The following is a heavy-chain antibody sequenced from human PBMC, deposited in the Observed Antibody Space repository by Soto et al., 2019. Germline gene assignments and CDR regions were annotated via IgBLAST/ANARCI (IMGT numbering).Heavy chain of an antibody. V-gene: IGHV1-18*04. D-gene: IGHD3-10*01. CDR2: ISANSGNT. CDR1: RSIVHRCA. CDR3: AKAGGGFGDFVHH. Sequence: GASAQVSCQASRSIVHRCASSLVRQAPGQGLEWMGWISANSGNTNYAQKLQGRVTMTTDTSTSTAYMELNSLRTEDSAVYYCAKAGGGFGDFVHHWGQGTPVTVSS. J-gene: IGHJ4*02.